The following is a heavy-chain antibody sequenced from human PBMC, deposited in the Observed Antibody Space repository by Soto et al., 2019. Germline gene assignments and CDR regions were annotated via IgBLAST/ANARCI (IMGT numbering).Heavy chain of an antibody. CDR1: GVTLTNVW. D-gene: IGHD5-18*01. Sequence: VGSLRLSCAVSGVTLTNVWMNWVRQAPGKGPEWVGRIKSKTDGGTADYAAPVKGRFTISRDDSENTLYLQMNSLKTEDTAVYYCSHGYYQYFDSWGQGTLVTVSS. CDR2: IKSKTDGGTA. V-gene: IGHV3-15*07. J-gene: IGHJ4*02. CDR3: SHGYYQYFDS.